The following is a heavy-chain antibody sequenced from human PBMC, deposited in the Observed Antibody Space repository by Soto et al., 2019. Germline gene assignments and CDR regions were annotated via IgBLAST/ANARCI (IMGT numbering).Heavy chain of an antibody. Sequence: EASVKVSCKASGYTFTSYGISWVRQAPGQGLEWMGWISAYNGNTNYAQKLQGRVTMTTDTSTSTAYMELRSLRSDDTAVYYCARDRIQLWLGDAFDIWGQGTMVTVSS. D-gene: IGHD5-18*01. CDR3: ARDRIQLWLGDAFDI. CDR1: GYTFTSYG. CDR2: ISAYNGNT. V-gene: IGHV1-18*01. J-gene: IGHJ3*02.